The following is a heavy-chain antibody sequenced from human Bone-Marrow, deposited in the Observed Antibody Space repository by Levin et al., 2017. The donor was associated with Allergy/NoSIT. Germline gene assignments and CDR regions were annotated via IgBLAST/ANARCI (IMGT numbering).Heavy chain of an antibody. D-gene: IGHD3-16*01. CDR3: ARVRLGFGFVYYGMDV. J-gene: IGHJ6*02. V-gene: IGHV1-8*01. Sequence: GESLKISCKASGYTFTSYDINWVRQATGQGLEWMGWMNPNSGNTGYAQKFQGRVTMTRNTSISTAYMELSSLRSEDTAVYYCARVRLGFGFVYYGMDVWGQGTTVTVSS. CDR2: MNPNSGNT. CDR1: GYTFTSYD.